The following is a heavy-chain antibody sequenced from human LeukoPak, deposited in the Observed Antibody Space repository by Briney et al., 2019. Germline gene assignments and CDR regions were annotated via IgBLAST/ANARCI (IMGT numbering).Heavy chain of an antibody. J-gene: IGHJ4*02. CDR3: AKEGWDKSYWYGRIDY. CDR2: ISNDGNKK. V-gene: IGHV3-30*18. D-gene: IGHD2-8*02. CDR1: GFTFSTYG. Sequence: GGSLRLSCAATGFTFSTYGMHWVRQAPGKGLESVAAISNDGNKKYYADSVKGQFTISRDNPKNTLFLQMNSLRAEDTAVYYCAKEGWDKSYWYGRIDYWGQGTLVTVSS.